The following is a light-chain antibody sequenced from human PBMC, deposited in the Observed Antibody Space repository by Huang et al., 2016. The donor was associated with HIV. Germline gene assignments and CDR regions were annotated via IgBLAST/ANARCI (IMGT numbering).Light chain of an antibody. CDR3: QQFDNFL. V-gene: IGKV1-9*01. CDR1: HDINNH. J-gene: IGKJ3*01. CDR2: AAS. Sequence: IQLTQFPSSLSASVGDRVTITCRASHDINNHLAWYQQKPRKDPKLLIYAASTLQSGFPSRFSGIGSVTVFILTINSLQPEEFATYYCQQFDNFLFGHGTTVDVK.